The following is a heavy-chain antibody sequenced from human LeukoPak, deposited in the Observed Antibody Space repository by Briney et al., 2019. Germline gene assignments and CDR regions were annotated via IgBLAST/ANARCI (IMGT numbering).Heavy chain of an antibody. J-gene: IGHJ4*02. Sequence: PGGSLRLSCAASGFTFSSYWLSWVRRAPGRRLEWLANTRPDGNEIYSLDSVRGRFTISRDNAKNSLYLQMNGLRAEDTAVYFCARVRVGFGDLFDSWGQGTLVTVSS. CDR3: ARVRVGFGDLFDS. CDR2: TRPDGNEI. CDR1: GFTFSSYW. V-gene: IGHV3-7*04. D-gene: IGHD4-17*01.